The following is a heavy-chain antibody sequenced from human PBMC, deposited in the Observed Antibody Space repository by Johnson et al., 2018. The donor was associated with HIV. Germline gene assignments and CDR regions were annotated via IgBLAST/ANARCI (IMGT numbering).Heavy chain of an antibody. CDR2: ISYDGSNK. CDR3: ARDRSSGWYGRVDAFDF. J-gene: IGHJ3*01. CDR1: GFTFSSYA. D-gene: IGHD6-19*01. V-gene: IGHV3-30-3*01. Sequence: QVQLVESGGGVVQPGRSLRLSCAASGFTFSSYAMHWVRQAPGKGLEWVAVISYDGSNKYYADSVKGRFTISRDNSKNTLYLQMNSLRAEDTAVYYCARDRSSGWYGRVDAFDFWGQGTMVTVSS.